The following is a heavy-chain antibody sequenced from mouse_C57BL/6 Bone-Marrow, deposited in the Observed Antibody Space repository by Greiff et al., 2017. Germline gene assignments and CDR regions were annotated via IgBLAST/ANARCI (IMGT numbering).Heavy chain of an antibody. J-gene: IGHJ3*01. Sequence: VQLQQSGAELVKPGASVKMSCKASGYTFTSYWITWVKQRPGQGLEWIGDIYPGSGSTNYNEKFKSKATLTVDTSSSTAYMQLSSLTSEDSAVYYCARRTGTRTWFAYWGQGTLVTVSA. D-gene: IGHD4-1*01. CDR2: IYPGSGST. V-gene: IGHV1-55*01. CDR1: GYTFTSYW. CDR3: ARRTGTRTWFAY.